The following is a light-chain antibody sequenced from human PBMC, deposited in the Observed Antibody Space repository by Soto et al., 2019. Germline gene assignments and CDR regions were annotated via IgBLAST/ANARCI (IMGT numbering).Light chain of an antibody. CDR3: AVWDDSLNAWV. CDR2: SND. Sequence: QSVLTQPPSASGTPGQSVTISCSGSTSNIGSNTVNWYQQLPGTAPKLLVYSNDQRPSGVPDRFSASKSGTSAFLAISGLQSEDEADYVCAVWDDSLNAWVFGGGTKLTVL. J-gene: IGLJ3*02. CDR1: TSNIGSNT. V-gene: IGLV1-44*01.